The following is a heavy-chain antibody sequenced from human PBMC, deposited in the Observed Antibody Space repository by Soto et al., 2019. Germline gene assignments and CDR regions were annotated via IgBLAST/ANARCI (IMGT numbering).Heavy chain of an antibody. CDR1: GYTFTSYG. CDR3: ARLIYYYDGMDV. J-gene: IGHJ6*02. V-gene: IGHV1-18*03. D-gene: IGHD2-8*01. CDR2: SSAYNGNT. Sequence: QVQLVQSGAEVKKPGASVKVSCKASGYTFTSYGISWVRQAPGQGLEWMGWSSAYNGNTNYAQKLQGRATITTDTSTRTAYMELRSLRSDEMAVYCCARLIYYYDGMDVWGQGTTVTVSS.